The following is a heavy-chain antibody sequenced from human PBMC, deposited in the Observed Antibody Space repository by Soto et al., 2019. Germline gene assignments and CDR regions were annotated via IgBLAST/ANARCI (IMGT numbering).Heavy chain of an antibody. Sequence: QVQLVQYGTEVKKPGSSVKVSCKASGGTFSRYAINWVRQAPGQGLEWMGGITPIFGTPNYAQKFQGRVTITADGSTKTAYMELRRLRFEDTAVYYCAQTLGLAVSGPGRFDLWGRGTLVTVTS. D-gene: IGHD6-19*01. V-gene: IGHV1-69*12. CDR1: GGTFSRYA. CDR3: AQTLGLAVSGPGRFDL. CDR2: ITPIFGTP. J-gene: IGHJ2*01.